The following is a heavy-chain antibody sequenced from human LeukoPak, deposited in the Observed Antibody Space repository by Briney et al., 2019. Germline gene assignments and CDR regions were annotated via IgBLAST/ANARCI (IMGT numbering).Heavy chain of an antibody. Sequence: GGSQRLSCAASGFTFSSYGMHWVRQAPGKGLEWVAVISYDGSNKYYADSVKGRFTISRDNSKNTLYLQMNSLRAEDTAVYYCAKDLSGSSHFDPWGQGTLVTVSS. J-gene: IGHJ5*02. CDR2: ISYDGSNK. CDR1: GFTFSSYG. D-gene: IGHD1-26*01. V-gene: IGHV3-30*18. CDR3: AKDLSGSSHFDP.